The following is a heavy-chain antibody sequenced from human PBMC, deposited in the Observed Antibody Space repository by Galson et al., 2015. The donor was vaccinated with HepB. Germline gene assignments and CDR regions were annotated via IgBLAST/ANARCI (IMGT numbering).Heavy chain of an antibody. CDR2: IYPGDSDI. CDR1: GYKFTNYW. CDR3: ARCNGDYSDRFDS. D-gene: IGHD4-17*01. J-gene: IGHJ5*01. Sequence: QSGAEVKKPGESLKISCKTSGYKFTNYWIGWVRQMPGKGLEWMGIIYPGDSDIKYSPSFQGHVTISVDTSISTAYLHWSNLEASDTAIFYCARCNGDYSDRFDSWGQGTLVTVS. V-gene: IGHV5-51*01.